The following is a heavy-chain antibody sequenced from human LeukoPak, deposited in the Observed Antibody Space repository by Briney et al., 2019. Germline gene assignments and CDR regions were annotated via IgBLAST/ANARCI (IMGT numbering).Heavy chain of an antibody. D-gene: IGHD2-2*02. Sequence: GGSLRLSCAASGFTFDDYAMHRVRQAPGKGLEWVSGISWNSGSIGYADSVKGRFTISRDNAKNSLYLQMNSLRAEDTALYYCALVPAAIRSYYYYGMDVWGQGTTVTVSS. J-gene: IGHJ6*02. V-gene: IGHV3-9*01. CDR3: ALVPAAIRSYYYYGMDV. CDR1: GFTFDDYA. CDR2: ISWNSGSI.